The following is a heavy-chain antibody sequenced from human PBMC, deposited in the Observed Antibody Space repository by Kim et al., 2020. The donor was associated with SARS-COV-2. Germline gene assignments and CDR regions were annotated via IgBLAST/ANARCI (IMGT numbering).Heavy chain of an antibody. CDR1: GGSFSGYY. D-gene: IGHD3-10*01. CDR3: ARSGGYGSGSYHYYMDV. V-gene: IGHV4-34*01. CDR2: INHSGST. J-gene: IGHJ6*03. Sequence: SETLSLTCAVYGGSFSGYYWSWIRQPPGKGLEWIGEINHSGSTNYNPSLKSRVTISVDTSKNQFSLKLSSVTAADTAVYYCARSGGYGSGSYHYYMDVWGKGTTVTVSS.